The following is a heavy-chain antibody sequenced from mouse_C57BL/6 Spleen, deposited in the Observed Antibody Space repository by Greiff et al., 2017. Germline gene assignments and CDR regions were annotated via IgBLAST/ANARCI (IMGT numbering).Heavy chain of an antibody. V-gene: IGHV1-52*01. Sequence: QVQLQQSGAELVRPGSSVKLSCKASGYTFTSYWMHWVKQRPIQGLEWIGNIDPSDSETHYNQKFKDKATLTVDKSSSTAYMQLSSLTSEDSAVYYCARGYYGSSYRYFDVWGTGTTVTVSS. CDR2: IDPSDSET. CDR3: ARGYYGSSYRYFDV. CDR1: GYTFTSYW. J-gene: IGHJ1*03. D-gene: IGHD1-1*01.